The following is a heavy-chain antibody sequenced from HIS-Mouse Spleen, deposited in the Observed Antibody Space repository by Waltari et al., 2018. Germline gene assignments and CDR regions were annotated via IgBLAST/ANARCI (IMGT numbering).Heavy chain of an antibody. Sequence: QVQLQESGPGLVKPSETLSLTCTVSGYSISRGYYWGWIRQPPGKGLEWIGSNYHSGSTYYNPSLKSRVTISVDTSKNQFSLKLSSVTAADTAVYYCAREPHLQLELAFDIWGQGTMVTVSS. V-gene: IGHV4-38-2*02. J-gene: IGHJ3*02. CDR3: AREPHLQLELAFDI. CDR1: GYSISRGYY. CDR2: NYHSGST. D-gene: IGHD1-1*01.